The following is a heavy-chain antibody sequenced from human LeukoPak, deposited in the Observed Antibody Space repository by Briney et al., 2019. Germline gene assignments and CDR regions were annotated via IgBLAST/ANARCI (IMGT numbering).Heavy chain of an antibody. V-gene: IGHV3-74*01. Sequence: GGSLRLSCAASGFTFSTYWMHWVRQAPGKGLVWVSHINSDGSSTNYADSVKGRFTISRDNSKNTLYLHMNSLRAEDTAVYYCAKGRGFYDSSGYYYAYYYGMDVWGQGTTVTVSS. CDR3: AKGRGFYDSSGYYYAYYYGMDV. D-gene: IGHD3-22*01. J-gene: IGHJ6*02. CDR1: GFTFSTYW. CDR2: INSDGSST.